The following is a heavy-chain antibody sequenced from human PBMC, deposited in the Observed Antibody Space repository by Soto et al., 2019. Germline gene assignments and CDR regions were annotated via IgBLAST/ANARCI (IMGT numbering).Heavy chain of an antibody. D-gene: IGHD3-22*01. V-gene: IGHV3-23*01. CDR2: INGSGDKT. CDR1: GFTFSRNA. CDR3: TKDPLYYDGLFDP. Sequence: GGSLRLSCVVSGFTFSRNAMSWVRQAPGKGLEWVSAINGSGDKTYYADSVKGRFTISRDNSKNTLYLQMNSLRAEDTALYYCTKDPLYYDGLFDPWGQGTLVTVSS. J-gene: IGHJ5*02.